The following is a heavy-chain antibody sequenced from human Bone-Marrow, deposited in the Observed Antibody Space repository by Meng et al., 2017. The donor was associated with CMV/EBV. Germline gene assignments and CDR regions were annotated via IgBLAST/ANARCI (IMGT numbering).Heavy chain of an antibody. Sequence: GESLKISCAASGFTFSSYAMHWVRQAPGKGLEWVAVISYDGSNKYYADSVKGRFTISRDNSKNTLYLQMNSLRAEDTAVYYCAREAPTVTTDRGGLFDPWGQGTLVTVSS. D-gene: IGHD4-11*01. V-gene: IGHV3-30*04. CDR3: AREAPTVTTDRGGLFDP. J-gene: IGHJ5*02. CDR2: ISYDGSNK. CDR1: GFTFSSYA.